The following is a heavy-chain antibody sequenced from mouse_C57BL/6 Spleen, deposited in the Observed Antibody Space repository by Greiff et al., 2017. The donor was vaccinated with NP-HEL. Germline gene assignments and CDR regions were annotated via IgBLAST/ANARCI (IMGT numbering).Heavy chain of an antibody. J-gene: IGHJ2*01. D-gene: IGHD1-1*01. CDR2: ISYDGSN. CDR3: ARDQSYYYGSSYRFDY. Sequence: EVQLQESGPGLVKPSQSLSLTCSVTGYSITSGYYWNWIRQFPGNKLEWMGYISYDGSNNYNPSLKNRISITRDTSKNQFFLKLNSVTTEDTATYYCARDQSYYYGSSYRFDYWGQGTTLTVSS. V-gene: IGHV3-6*01. CDR1: GYSITSGYY.